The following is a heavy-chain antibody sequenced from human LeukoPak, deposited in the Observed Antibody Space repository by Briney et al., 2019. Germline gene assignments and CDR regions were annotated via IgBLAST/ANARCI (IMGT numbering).Heavy chain of an antibody. CDR3: ARDRGYSGYDLADYYFDY. Sequence: SETLSLTCTVSGGSISSYYWSWIRQPAGKGLEWIGRIYTNGSTNYNPSLKSRVTMSVDTSKNQFSLKLSSVTAADTAVYYCARDRGYSGYDLADYYFDYWGQGTLVTVSS. V-gene: IGHV4-4*07. CDR1: GGSISSYY. D-gene: IGHD5-12*01. J-gene: IGHJ4*02. CDR2: IYTNGST.